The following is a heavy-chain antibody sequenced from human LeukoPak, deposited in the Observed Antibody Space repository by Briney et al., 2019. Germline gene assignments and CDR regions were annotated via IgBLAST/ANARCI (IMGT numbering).Heavy chain of an antibody. V-gene: IGHV3-53*04. CDR2: IYSGGST. CDR1: GFTVSSNY. CDR3: ARDPDYGPGL. Sequence: PGGSLRLFCAASGFTVSSNYMSWVRKAPGKGLEWVSVIYSGGSTYYADSVKGRFTISRQISKNTLYLQMNSLRPDDTAVYYCARDPDYGPGLWGQGTLVTVSS. J-gene: IGHJ4*02. D-gene: IGHD4-17*01.